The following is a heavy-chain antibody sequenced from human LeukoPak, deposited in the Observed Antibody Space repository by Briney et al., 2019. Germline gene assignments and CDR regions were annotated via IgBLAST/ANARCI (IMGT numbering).Heavy chain of an antibody. J-gene: IGHJ4*02. D-gene: IGHD4-17*01. Sequence: GESLKISCKGSGYSFTTYWIGWVRQMPGKGLEWMGIIYPGDSDTRYSPSLQGQVSISADKSITTAYLQWSGLKASDTAVYYCVRGVLSLGDYSYFDYWGRGTLVTVSS. CDR2: IYPGDSDT. CDR1: GYSFTTYW. V-gene: IGHV5-51*01. CDR3: VRGVLSLGDYSYFDY.